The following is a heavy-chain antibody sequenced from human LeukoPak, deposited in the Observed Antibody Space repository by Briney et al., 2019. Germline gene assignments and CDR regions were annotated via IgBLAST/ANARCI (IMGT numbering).Heavy chain of an antibody. J-gene: IGHJ3*02. CDR1: GYTFTNYG. CDR2: ISAHNGNI. V-gene: IGHV1-18*01. CDR3: ARDTSYDFWSDPTELFDI. D-gene: IGHD3-3*01. Sequence: ASVKVSCKASGYTFTNYGISWVRQAPGQGLELMGWISAHNGNIKYAQKFQGRVTMTTDTSTSTAYMELRSLRSDDTAVYYCARDTSYDFWSDPTELFDIWGQGTMVTVS.